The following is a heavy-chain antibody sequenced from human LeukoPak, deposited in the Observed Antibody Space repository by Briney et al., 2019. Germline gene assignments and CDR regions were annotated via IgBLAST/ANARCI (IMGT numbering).Heavy chain of an antibody. D-gene: IGHD4-23*01. J-gene: IGHJ5*02. CDR2: VSYTGVT. V-gene: IGHV4-39*06. CDR3: ARERSSAGGHNWFDP. Sequence: SETLSFTCTVSGGYIITSGHYWGWIRQPPGKGLEWIGSVSYTGVTSTNPFFRSRMSISVDTSQNQFTLNLTSVTAADAAVYYFARERSSAGGHNWFDPWGQGTLVTVSS. CDR1: GGYIITSGHY.